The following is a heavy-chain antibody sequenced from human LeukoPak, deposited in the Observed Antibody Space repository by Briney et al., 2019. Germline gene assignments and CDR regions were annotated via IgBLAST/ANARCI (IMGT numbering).Heavy chain of an antibody. D-gene: IGHD3-10*01. CDR1: GFTLSSHN. CDR3: AKSWAARGSAADYYGMDV. J-gene: IGHJ6*02. CDR2: ISYDGSNK. V-gene: IGHV3-30*18. Sequence: PGGSLRLSCVASGFTLSSHNINWVRQAPGKGLEWVAVISYDGSNKYYADSVKGRFTISRDNSKNTLYLQMNSLRAEDTAVYYCAKSWAARGSAADYYGMDVWGQGTTVTVSS.